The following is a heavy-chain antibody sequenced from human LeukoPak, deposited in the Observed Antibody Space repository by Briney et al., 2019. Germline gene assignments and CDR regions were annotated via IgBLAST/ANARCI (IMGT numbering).Heavy chain of an antibody. J-gene: IGHJ4*02. V-gene: IGHV3-20*04. CDR1: GYTFDDYG. CDR3: ARAKRGYSSGWYAY. D-gene: IGHD6-19*01. CDR2: INWNGGST. Sequence: GGSLRLSCAASGYTFDDYGMSWVRQAPGKGLEWVSGINWNGGSTGYADTVKGRFTISRDNANNSLYLQMNSLRAEDTALYYCARAKRGYSSGWYAYWGQGTLVTVSS.